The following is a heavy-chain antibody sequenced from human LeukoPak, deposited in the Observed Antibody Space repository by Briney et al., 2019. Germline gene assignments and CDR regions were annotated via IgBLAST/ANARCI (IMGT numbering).Heavy chain of an antibody. J-gene: IGHJ4*02. CDR1: GYTFTSYG. CDR3: ARAPAPYSSSSYFDY. D-gene: IGHD6-6*01. Sequence: ASVKVSCKASGYTFTSYGISWVRQDPGQGLEWMGWISAYNGNTNYAQKLQGGVTMTTDTFTSTAYMELRRLRSDETPVYYCARAPAPYSSSSYFDYWGQGTLVTVSS. CDR2: ISAYNGNT. V-gene: IGHV1-18*01.